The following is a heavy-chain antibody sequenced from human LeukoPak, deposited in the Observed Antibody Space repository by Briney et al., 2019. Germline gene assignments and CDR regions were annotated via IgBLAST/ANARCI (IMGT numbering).Heavy chain of an antibody. J-gene: IGHJ4*02. CDR1: GGSFSGYY. CDR3: ARVPHIYGDYPNFDY. V-gene: IGHV4-34*01. CDR2: INHSGST. Sequence: SETLSLTCAVYGGSFSGYYWSWIRQPPGKGLEWIGEINHSGSTNYNPSLKSRVTISVDTSKNQFSLKLSSVTAADTAVYYCARVPHIYGDYPNFDYWGQGTLVTVSS. D-gene: IGHD4-17*01.